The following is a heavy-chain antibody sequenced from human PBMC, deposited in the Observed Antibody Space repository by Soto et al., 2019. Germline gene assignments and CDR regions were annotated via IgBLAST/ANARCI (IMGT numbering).Heavy chain of an antibody. J-gene: IGHJ4*02. CDR1: GDSIKNYF. CDR2: LYHSGTT. V-gene: IGHV4-59*01. D-gene: IGHD2-8*01. CDR3: ARDPGYCTNGVCPIFDF. Sequence: PSETLSLTCTVSGDSIKNYFWSWVRQPPGKGLEWIGHLYHSGTTNYSPALKSRVTMSIDQSKNQFSLSLNSVTAADTAVYFCARDPGYCTNGVCPIFDFWGQGISVTVSS.